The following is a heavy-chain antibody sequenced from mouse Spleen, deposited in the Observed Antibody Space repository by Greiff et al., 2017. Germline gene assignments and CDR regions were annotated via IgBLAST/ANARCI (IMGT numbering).Heavy chain of an antibody. J-gene: IGHJ2*01. CDR3: ARSDYDEGSFDY. CDR1: GYTFTSYW. CDR2: IDPSDSYT. Sequence: QVQLQQPGAELVMPGASVKLSCKASGYTFTSYWMHWVKQRPGQGLEWIGEIDPSDSYTNYNQKFKGKATLTVDKSSSTAYMQLSSLTSEDSAVYYCARSDYDEGSFDYWGQGTTLTVSS. V-gene: IGHV1-69*01. D-gene: IGHD2-4*01.